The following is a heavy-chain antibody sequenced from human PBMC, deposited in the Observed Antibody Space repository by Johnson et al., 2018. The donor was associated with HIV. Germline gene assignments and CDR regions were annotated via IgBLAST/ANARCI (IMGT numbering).Heavy chain of an antibody. V-gene: IGHV3-30*03. CDR1: GFTVSSNY. CDR2: ISYDGSNK. D-gene: IGHD3-22*01. J-gene: IGHJ3*02. Sequence: QMMLVESGGGLVQPGGSLRLSCAASGFTVSSNYMSWVRQAPGKGLEWVAVISYDGSNKYYADSVKGRFTISRDNSKNTLYLQMGSLRAEDMAVYYCASPILFDSSGATDAFDIWGQGTMVTVSS. CDR3: ASPILFDSSGATDAFDI.